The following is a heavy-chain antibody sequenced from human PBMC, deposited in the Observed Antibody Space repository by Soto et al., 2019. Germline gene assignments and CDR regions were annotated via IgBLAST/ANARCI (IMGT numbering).Heavy chain of an antibody. CDR2: IVVGSGNT. J-gene: IGHJ4*02. Sequence: SVKVSCKASGFTFTSSAMQWVRQARGQRLEWIGWIVVGSGNTNYAQKFQERVTITRDMSTSTAYMELSSLRSEDTAVYYCAAGAYSGSYYSFDYWGQGTLVTVSS. V-gene: IGHV1-58*02. CDR1: GFTFTSSA. D-gene: IGHD1-26*01. CDR3: AAGAYSGSYYSFDY.